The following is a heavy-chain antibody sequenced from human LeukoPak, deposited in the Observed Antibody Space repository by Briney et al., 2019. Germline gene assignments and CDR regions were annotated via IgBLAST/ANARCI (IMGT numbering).Heavy chain of an antibody. CDR3: ARDSPYSGSPHSDAFDI. CDR2: ITSSSSII. V-gene: IGHV3-48*04. J-gene: IGHJ3*02. D-gene: IGHD1-26*01. CDR1: GFTFKTYT. Sequence: PGGSLRLSCAASGFTFKTYTMHWVRQAPGKGPEWLSYITSSSSIIYYADSVKGRFTISRDNAKNSLYLQMNSLRAEDTAVYYCARDSPYSGSPHSDAFDIWGQGTMVTVSS.